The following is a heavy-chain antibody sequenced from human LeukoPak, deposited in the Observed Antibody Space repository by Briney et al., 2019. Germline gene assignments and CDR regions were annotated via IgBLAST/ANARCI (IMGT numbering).Heavy chain of an antibody. V-gene: IGHV1-18*01. CDR2: ISAYNGNT. D-gene: IGHD3-9*01. J-gene: IGHJ4*02. CDR3: ARAMDRYFDWLSFDY. CDR1: GYTFTSYG. Sequence: ASVKVSCKASGYTFTSYGISWVRQAPGQGLEWMGWISAYNGNTNYAQKLQGRVTMTTDTSTSTAYMELRSVRSEDTAVYYCARAMDRYFDWLSFDYWGQGTLVTVSS.